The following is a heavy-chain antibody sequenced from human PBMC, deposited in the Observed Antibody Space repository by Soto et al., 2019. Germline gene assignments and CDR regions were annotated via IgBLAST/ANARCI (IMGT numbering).Heavy chain of an antibody. CDR1: GGSISSYY. CDR3: ARVSGYSSGWYEGY. D-gene: IGHD6-19*01. CDR2: IYYSGST. J-gene: IGHJ4*02. V-gene: IGHV4-59*01. Sequence: PSETLSLTCTVSGGSISSYYWSWIRQPPGKGLEWIGYIYYSGSTNYNPSLKSRVTISVDTSKNQFSLKLSSVTAADTAVYYCARVSGYSSGWYEGYWGQGTLVTVSS.